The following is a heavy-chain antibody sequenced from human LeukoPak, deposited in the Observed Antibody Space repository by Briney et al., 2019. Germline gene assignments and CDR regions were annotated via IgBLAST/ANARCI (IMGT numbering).Heavy chain of an antibody. CDR2: IYYSGSI. J-gene: IGHJ4*02. CDR3: ARRAGYTASWYEY. Sequence: PSETLSDTCTVSGDSNSSYFWSWIRQPPGKGLEWIGHIYYSGSINYNPSLKSRVTISVDTAKNQLSLELSSVTAADTAVYYCARRAGYTASWYEYWGQGTLVTVSS. CDR1: GDSNSSYF. D-gene: IGHD6-13*01. V-gene: IGHV4-59*01.